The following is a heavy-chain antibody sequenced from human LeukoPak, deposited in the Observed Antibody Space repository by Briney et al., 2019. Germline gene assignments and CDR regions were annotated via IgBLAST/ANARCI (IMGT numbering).Heavy chain of an antibody. V-gene: IGHV3-30-3*01. J-gene: IGHJ4*02. CDR1: GFTFSSYA. D-gene: IGHD6-19*01. Sequence: PGRSLRLSCAASGFTFSSYAMHWVRQAPGKGLEWVAVISYDGSNKYYADSVKGRFTISRDNSKNTLYLQMNSLRAEDTAVYYCARDPHAVYIAVAGISSAGYFDYWGQGTLVTVSS. CDR2: ISYDGSNK. CDR3: ARDPHAVYIAVAGISSAGYFDY.